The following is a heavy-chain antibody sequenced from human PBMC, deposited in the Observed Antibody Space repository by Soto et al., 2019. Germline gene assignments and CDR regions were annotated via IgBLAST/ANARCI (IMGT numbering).Heavy chain of an antibody. D-gene: IGHD1-20*01. J-gene: IGHJ6*02. Sequence: QVQLVESGGGVVQPGRSLRLSCAASGFSFNDYCMHWVRQAPGKGLQWVALISYDGSIKYYADSVKGRFTISRDISKNTLFLQMNSLKAEDTAVYYCAKXLXNWNTYYYYYTMDVWGQGTTVTVSS. CDR3: AKXLXNWNTYYYYYTMDV. CDR1: GFSFNDYC. CDR2: ISYDGSIK. V-gene: IGHV3-30*18.